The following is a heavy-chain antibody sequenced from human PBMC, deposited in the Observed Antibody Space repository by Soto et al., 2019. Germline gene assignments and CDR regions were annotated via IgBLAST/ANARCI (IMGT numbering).Heavy chain of an antibody. J-gene: IGHJ6*02. CDR3: ARGIQYRYGMDV. V-gene: IGHV3-74*01. D-gene: IGHD4-4*01. CDR1: GFTFTNYW. Sequence: EVQVVESGGTLVQPEGSLRLSCAAAGFTFTNYWMHWVRQAPGKGLVWVSRINGDGRNAFYADSVKGRFTISRDNAKNTVYLQMNSLRAADTAIYYCARGIQYRYGMDVWGQGTTVTVSS. CDR2: INGDGRNA.